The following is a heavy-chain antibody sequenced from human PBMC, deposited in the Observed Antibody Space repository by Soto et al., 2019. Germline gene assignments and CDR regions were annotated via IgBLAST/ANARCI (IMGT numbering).Heavy chain of an antibody. J-gene: IGHJ4*02. D-gene: IGHD2-2*01. CDR3: ARGLGYCSSTSCYSTFDY. CDR1: GYTFTSYA. V-gene: IGHV1-3*01. CDR2: INAGNGNT. Sequence: ASVKVSCKASGYTFTSYAMHWVRQAPGQRLEWMGWINAGNGNTKYSQKFQGRVTMTTDTSTSTAYMELRSLRSDDTAVYYCARGLGYCSSTSCYSTFDYWGQGTLVTVSS.